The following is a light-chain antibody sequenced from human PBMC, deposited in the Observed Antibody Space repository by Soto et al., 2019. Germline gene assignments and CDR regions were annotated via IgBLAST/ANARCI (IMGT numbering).Light chain of an antibody. CDR2: GAS. CDR3: QHYGSSSWT. Sequence: EIVLTQSPGTLSLSPGERATLSCRASQSVSSSYLAWYQQKPGQAPRLLIYGASSRATGVPDRFSGSGSGTDFTLTISGLEPEDFAVYYCQHYGSSSWTFGQGTKVEI. CDR1: QSVSSSY. V-gene: IGKV3-20*01. J-gene: IGKJ1*01.